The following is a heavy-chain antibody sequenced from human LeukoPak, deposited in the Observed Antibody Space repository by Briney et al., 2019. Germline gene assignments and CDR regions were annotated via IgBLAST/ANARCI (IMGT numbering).Heavy chain of an antibody. Sequence: NPSETLSLTCTVSGGSISSSSYYWGWIRQPPGKGLEWIGSIYYSGSTYYNPSLKSRVTISVDTSKNQFSLKLSSVTAADTAVYYCARHMEAQAFDWFDPWGQGTLVTVSS. CDR2: IYYSGST. CDR1: GGSISSSSYY. D-gene: IGHD3-10*01. J-gene: IGHJ5*02. CDR3: ARHMEAQAFDWFDP. V-gene: IGHV4-39*01.